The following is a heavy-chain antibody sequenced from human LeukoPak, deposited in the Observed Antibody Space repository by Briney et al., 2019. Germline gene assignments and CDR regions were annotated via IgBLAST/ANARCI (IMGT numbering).Heavy chain of an antibody. D-gene: IGHD6-13*01. Sequence: GGSLRLSCAASGFSVSSNYMTWVRQAPGKGLEWVSVIHSGGRAYYADSVKGRFTTSRDNSKNTLDLQMNSLSVEDTAVYYCVRGGTAAQRGDRNDYWGQGTLVTVSS. J-gene: IGHJ4*02. CDR2: IHSGGRA. V-gene: IGHV3-66*02. CDR1: GFSVSSNY. CDR3: VRGGTAAQRGDRNDY.